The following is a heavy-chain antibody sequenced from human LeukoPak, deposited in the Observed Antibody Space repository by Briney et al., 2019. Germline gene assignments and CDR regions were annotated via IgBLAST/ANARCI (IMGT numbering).Heavy chain of an antibody. CDR1: GGSISSNY. J-gene: IGHJ4*02. CDR3: ARHEGVSGYYPLDH. CDR2: FYYSGIT. D-gene: IGHD3-22*01. V-gene: IGHV4-59*08. Sequence: SETLSLTCTVSGGSISSNYWTWMRQPPGKGLEWIGYFYYSGITTYNPSLKSRVTISVDTSKNQFSLKLSSVTAADTAIYYCARHEGVSGYYPLDHWGRGTLVTVSS.